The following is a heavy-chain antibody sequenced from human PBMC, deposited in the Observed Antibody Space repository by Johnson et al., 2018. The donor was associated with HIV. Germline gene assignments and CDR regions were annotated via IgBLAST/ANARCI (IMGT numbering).Heavy chain of an antibody. CDR1: GFTFSSYG. V-gene: IGHV3-33*01. D-gene: IGHD2/OR15-2a*01. Sequence: VHLVESGGGVVQPGKSLRLSCAASGFTFSSYGMHWVRQAAGKGLEWVALIWYDGSNKYYADSVKGRFTISRDNAKNSLYLQMNSLRVDDTAVYYCARSVSLVRGALDIWGQGTMVTVSS. CDR2: IWYDGSNK. CDR3: ARSVSLVRGALDI. J-gene: IGHJ3*02.